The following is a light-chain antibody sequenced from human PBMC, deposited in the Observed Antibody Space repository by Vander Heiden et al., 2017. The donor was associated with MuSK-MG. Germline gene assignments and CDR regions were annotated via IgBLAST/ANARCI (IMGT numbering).Light chain of an antibody. CDR3: SSYTSSSTLVV. V-gene: IGLV2-14*03. Sequence: QSALTQPASVSGSPGQSRTISCTGTSSDVGGYNYVSWYQQHPGKAPKLMIYDVSNRPSGVSNRFSGSKSGNTASLTISGLQAEDEADYYCSSYTSSSTLVVFGGGTKLTVL. J-gene: IGLJ2*01. CDR1: SSDVGGYNY. CDR2: DVS.